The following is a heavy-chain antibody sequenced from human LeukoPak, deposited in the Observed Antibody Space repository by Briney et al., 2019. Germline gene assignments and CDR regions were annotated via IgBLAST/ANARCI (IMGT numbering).Heavy chain of an antibody. V-gene: IGHV4-59*01. CDR3: ARENYDFWSGYSDSNWFDP. CDR1: GGSISSDY. CDR2: IYYSGST. Sequence: PSETLSLTCTVSGGSISSDYWSWIRQPPGKGLEWIGYIYYSGSTNYNPSLKSRVTISVDTSKNQFSLKLSSVTAADTAVYYCARENYDFWSGYSDSNWFDPWGQGTLVTVSS. J-gene: IGHJ5*02. D-gene: IGHD3-3*01.